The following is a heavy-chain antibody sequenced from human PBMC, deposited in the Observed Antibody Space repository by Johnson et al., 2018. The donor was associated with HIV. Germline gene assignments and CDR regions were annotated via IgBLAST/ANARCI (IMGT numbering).Heavy chain of an antibody. D-gene: IGHD5-18*01. Sequence: VQLVESGGGVVQPGGSLRLSCAASGFTFSTYGIHWVRQAPGKGLEWVAYIKQDGSEKYYVDSVKGRFTISRDNAKNSLYLQMNSLRAEDTAVYYCARENVDTAMADAFDIWGQGTMVTVSS. V-gene: IGHV3-7*01. J-gene: IGHJ3*02. CDR2: IKQDGSEK. CDR1: GFTFSTYG. CDR3: ARENVDTAMADAFDI.